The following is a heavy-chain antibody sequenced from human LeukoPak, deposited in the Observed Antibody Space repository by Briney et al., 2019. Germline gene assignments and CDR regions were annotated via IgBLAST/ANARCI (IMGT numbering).Heavy chain of an antibody. CDR3: AKGDSSSSVFSAFDV. D-gene: IGHD6-6*01. J-gene: IGHJ3*01. CDR1: GFTFSSYA. Sequence: PGGSLRLSCAASGFTFSSYAMSWVRQAPGKGLEWVSAISGSGGSTYYADSVKGRFTISRDNSKNTLYLQMNSLRAEDTAVYYCAKGDSSSSVFSAFDVWGQGTMVTVSS. CDR2: ISGSGGST. V-gene: IGHV3-23*01.